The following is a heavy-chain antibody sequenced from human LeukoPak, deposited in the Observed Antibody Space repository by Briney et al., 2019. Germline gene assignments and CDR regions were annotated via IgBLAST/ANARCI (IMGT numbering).Heavy chain of an antibody. V-gene: IGHV4-39*01. CDR3: ASSHIHTSRSWYGESDY. J-gene: IGHJ4*02. CDR2: VFHSGRT. Sequence: SETLSLTCSVSGGSIRGSSYYWAWIRQPPGKGLEWMGSVFHSGRTDTNPSLNSRLSVSVDTSKNQFSLKLSSVTAADTAVYYCASSHIHTSRSWYGESDYWGQGTLVTVSS. D-gene: IGHD6-13*01. CDR1: GGSIRGSSYY.